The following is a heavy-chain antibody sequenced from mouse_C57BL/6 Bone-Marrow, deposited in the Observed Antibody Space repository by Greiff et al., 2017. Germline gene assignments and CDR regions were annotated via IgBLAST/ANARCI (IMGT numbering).Heavy chain of an antibody. J-gene: IGHJ2*01. D-gene: IGHD2-2*01. V-gene: IGHV1-55*01. Sequence: QVHVKQSGAELVKPGASVKMSCKASGYTFTSYWITWVKQRPGQGLEWIGDIYPGSGSTNYNEKFKSKATLTVDTSSSTAYMKLSSLTSEDSAVYYCASSTMVTTTGYYFDYWGQGTTLTVSS. CDR3: ASSTMVTTTGYYFDY. CDR2: IYPGSGST. CDR1: GYTFTSYW.